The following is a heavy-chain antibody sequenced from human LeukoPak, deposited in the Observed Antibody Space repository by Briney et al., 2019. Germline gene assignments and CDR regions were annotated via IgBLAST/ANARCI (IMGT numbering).Heavy chain of an antibody. V-gene: IGHV1-69*06. Sequence: ASVKVSCKASGGTFSSYAISWVRQAPGQGLEWMGGIIPIFGTANYAQKFQGRVTITADKSTSTAYMELSSLRSEDTAVYYCARDQTIVVVPAANTNGAFDIWGQGTMVTVSS. CDR3: ARDQTIVVVPAANTNGAFDI. J-gene: IGHJ3*02. CDR1: GGTFSSYA. D-gene: IGHD2-2*01. CDR2: IIPIFGTA.